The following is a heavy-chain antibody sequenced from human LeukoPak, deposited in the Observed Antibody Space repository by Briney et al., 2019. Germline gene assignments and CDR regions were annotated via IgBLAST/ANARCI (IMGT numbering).Heavy chain of an antibody. CDR3: ARDSPSRDSSDYMDV. Sequence: PGGSLRLSCAASGFTVSSCAMHWVRQAPGKGLEWVAVISHDGSNKYYADSVKGRFTISRDNSKNTLYLQMNSPRAKDTAVYYCARDSPSRDSSDYMDVWGKGTTVTVSS. CDR1: GFTVSSCA. CDR2: ISHDGSNK. V-gene: IGHV3-30*01. D-gene: IGHD6-6*01. J-gene: IGHJ6*03.